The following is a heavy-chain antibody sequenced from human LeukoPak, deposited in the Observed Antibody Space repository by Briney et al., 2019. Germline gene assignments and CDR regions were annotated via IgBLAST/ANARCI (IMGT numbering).Heavy chain of an antibody. CDR2: IYYSGRT. J-gene: IGHJ5*02. CDR3: ARLLYDRSGYYWFDP. V-gene: IGHV4-39*01. D-gene: IGHD3-22*01. Sequence: SETLSLTCTVSGGSVSSSSYYWGWIRQPPGKGLEWIGSIYYSGRTYDNPSLKSRVTMSVDTSKNQFSLKLSSVTAADTAVYYCARLLYDRSGYYWFDPWARETLVTVSS. CDR1: GGSVSSSSYY.